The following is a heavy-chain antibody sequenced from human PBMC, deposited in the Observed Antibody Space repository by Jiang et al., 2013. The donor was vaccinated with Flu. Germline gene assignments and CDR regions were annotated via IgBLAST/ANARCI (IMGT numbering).Heavy chain of an antibody. D-gene: IGHD5-18*01. Sequence: VQLLESGGGVVQPGRSLRLSCAASGFTFSSYAMHWVRQAPGKGLEWVAVISYDGSNKYYADSVKGRFTISRDNSKNTLYLQMNSLRAEDTAVYYCARDKTWIQLWYTFDYWGQGTLVTVSS. J-gene: IGHJ4*02. CDR3: ARDKTWIQLWYTFDY. V-gene: IGHV3-30*01. CDR1: GFTFSSYA. CDR2: ISYDGSNK.